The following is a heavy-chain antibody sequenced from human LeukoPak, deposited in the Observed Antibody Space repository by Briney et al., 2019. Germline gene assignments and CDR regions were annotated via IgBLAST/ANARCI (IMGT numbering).Heavy chain of an antibody. Sequence: GESLKISCKGSGYSFTGYRIGWVRQMPGKGLEWMGIVYPGDSDTRYSPSFQGQVTISADKSISTAYLQWSSLKASDTAMYYCARCLHGDGYTPGDYWGQGALVTVSS. CDR2: VYPGDSDT. CDR3: ARCLHGDGYTPGDY. D-gene: IGHD5-24*01. CDR1: GYSFTGYR. V-gene: IGHV5-51*01. J-gene: IGHJ4*02.